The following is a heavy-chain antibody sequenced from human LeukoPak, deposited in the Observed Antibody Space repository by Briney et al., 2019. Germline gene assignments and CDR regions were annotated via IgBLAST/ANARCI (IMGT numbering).Heavy chain of an antibody. D-gene: IGHD6-13*01. Sequence: SETLSLTCTVSGGSFSSGSYYWSWIRQPPGKGLEWIGYIYYSGSTNYNPSLKSRVTISVDTSKNQFSLKLSSVTAADTAVYYCAREWAAAGTITFDYWGQGTLVTVSS. CDR3: AREWAAAGTITFDY. CDR1: GGSFSSGSYY. J-gene: IGHJ4*02. CDR2: IYYSGST. V-gene: IGHV4-61*01.